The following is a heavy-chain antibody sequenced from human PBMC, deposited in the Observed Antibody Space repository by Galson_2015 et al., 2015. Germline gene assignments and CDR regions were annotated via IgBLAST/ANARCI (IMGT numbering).Heavy chain of an antibody. V-gene: IGHV1-69*01. Sequence: SCKASGGTFSSYAISWVRQAPGQGLEWMGGIIPIFGTANYAQKFQGRVTITADESTSTAYMELSSLRSEDTAVYYCARGRAYYDSSGYYHGYDAFDIWGQGTMVTVSS. CDR1: GGTFSSYA. D-gene: IGHD3-22*01. J-gene: IGHJ3*02. CDR2: IIPIFGTA. CDR3: ARGRAYYDSSGYYHGYDAFDI.